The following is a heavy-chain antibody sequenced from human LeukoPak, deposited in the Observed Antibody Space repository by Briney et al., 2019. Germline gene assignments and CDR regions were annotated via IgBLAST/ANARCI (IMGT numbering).Heavy chain of an antibody. V-gene: IGHV3-23*01. D-gene: IGHD6-6*01. J-gene: IGHJ4*02. CDR2: ISGSGGST. CDR3: AKGGSYSSSSDYFDY. Sequence: PGGSLRLSCAASGFTVSSYAMSLVRQAAGKGLEWVSAISGSGGSTYYADSVKGRFTISRDNSKNTLYLQMNSLRAEDTAVYYCAKGGSYSSSSDYFDYWGQGTLVTVSS. CDR1: GFTVSSYA.